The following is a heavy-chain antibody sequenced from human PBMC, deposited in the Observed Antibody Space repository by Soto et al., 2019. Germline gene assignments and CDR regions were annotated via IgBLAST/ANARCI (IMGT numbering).Heavy chain of an antibody. CDR1: GYTFTSYY. V-gene: IGHV1-46*01. Sequence: ASVKVSCKASGYTFTSYYMHWVRQAPGQGLEWMGIINPSGGSTSYAQKLQGRVTMTRDTSTSTVYMELSSLRSEDTAVYYCARDPTHYDFWSGYSYNWFDPWGQGTLVTVSS. CDR3: ARDPTHYDFWSGYSYNWFDP. D-gene: IGHD3-3*01. CDR2: INPSGGST. J-gene: IGHJ5*02.